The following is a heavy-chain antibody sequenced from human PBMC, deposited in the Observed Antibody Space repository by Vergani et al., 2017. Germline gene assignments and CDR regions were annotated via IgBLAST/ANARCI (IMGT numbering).Heavy chain of an antibody. D-gene: IGHD1-1*01. V-gene: IGHV3-30*03. CDR1: GFTSSYYG. Sequence: QVHLVESGGGVVQPGRCLRLSCVVSGFTSSYYGMHWVRQAPGKGLEWVAVISYDGTQKYYADSVKGRFTISRDNPKSTLYLQMNSLRTEDTAVYYCATKSCGTPGCQIGYFREWGQGTLVTVSS. J-gene: IGHJ1*01. CDR3: ATKSCGTPGCQIGYFRE. CDR2: ISYDGTQK.